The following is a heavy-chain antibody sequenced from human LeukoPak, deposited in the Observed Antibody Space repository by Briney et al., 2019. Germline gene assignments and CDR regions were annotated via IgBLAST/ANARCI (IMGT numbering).Heavy chain of an antibody. D-gene: IGHD3-10*01. CDR2: IRTSNGST. CDR1: DYPFTTYG. Sequence: EASVKVSCKASDYPFTTYGITWVRQAPGQGLEWMGWIRTSNGSTSYSERFQGRVIMTADTSTRTAYMELRGLRSDDTAVYYCARVAPDALLVWFGEYDLWGRGTLVTVSS. V-gene: IGHV1-18*01. CDR3: ARVAPDALLVWFGEYDL. J-gene: IGHJ5*02.